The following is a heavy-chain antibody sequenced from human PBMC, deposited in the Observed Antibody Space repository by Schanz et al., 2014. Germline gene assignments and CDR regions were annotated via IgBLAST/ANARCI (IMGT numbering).Heavy chain of an antibody. J-gene: IGHJ4*02. CDR1: GYTFISYF. D-gene: IGHD5-12*01. CDR2: INPTGGST. Sequence: QVQLVQSGAEVKKPGASVKVSCKASGYTFISYFIHWVRQAPGQGLEWMGIINPTGGSTSYAQRFQGRVTVTRDTSTSTVYMELGSLRSEDTAVYYCARAAYGGYTSTPLRYWGQGTLVTVSS. CDR3: ARAAYGGYTSTPLRY. V-gene: IGHV1-46*01.